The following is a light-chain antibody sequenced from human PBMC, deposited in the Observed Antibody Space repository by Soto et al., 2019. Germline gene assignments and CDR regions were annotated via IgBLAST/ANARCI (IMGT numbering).Light chain of an antibody. Sequence: DIVLTQTRLSSPVTLGQPASISWRSSQSLVHIDGNTYFNWLQQRPGQPPRLLIYKISNRFPGVPDRFRGSGAGTDFTLKISRVEAEDVGVYYCMQATQSYTFGQGTRLEIK. J-gene: IGKJ2*01. CDR2: KIS. CDR3: MQATQSYT. CDR1: QSLVHIDGNTY. V-gene: IGKV2-24*01.